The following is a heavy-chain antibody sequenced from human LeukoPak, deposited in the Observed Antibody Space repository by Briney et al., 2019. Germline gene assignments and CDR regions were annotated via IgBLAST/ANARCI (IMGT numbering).Heavy chain of an antibody. D-gene: IGHD4-17*01. CDR1: GFTFSSYS. J-gene: IGHJ4*02. CDR3: ASHDYGDYAIFDY. V-gene: IGHV3-21*04. CDR2: ISSSSSYI. Sequence: GGSLRLSCAASGFTFSSYSMSWVRQAPGKGLEWVSSISSSSSYIYYADSVKGRFTISRDNAKSSLYLQMNTLRAEDTAVYYCASHDYGDYAIFDYWGQGTLVTVSS.